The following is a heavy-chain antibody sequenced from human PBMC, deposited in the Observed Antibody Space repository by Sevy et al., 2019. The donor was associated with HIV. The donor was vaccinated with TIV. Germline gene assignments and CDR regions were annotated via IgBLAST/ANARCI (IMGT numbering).Heavy chain of an antibody. J-gene: IGHJ4*02. D-gene: IGHD3-22*01. CDR2: ISGSGGST. CDR1: GFTFSSYA. Sequence: GGSLRLSCAASGFTFSSYAMSWVRQAPGKGLEWVSAISGSGGSTYYADSVKGRFTISRDNSKNTLYRQMNSLRAEDTAVYYCAKGVYYDSSGYYYFDYWGQGTLVTVSS. V-gene: IGHV3-23*01. CDR3: AKGVYYDSSGYYYFDY.